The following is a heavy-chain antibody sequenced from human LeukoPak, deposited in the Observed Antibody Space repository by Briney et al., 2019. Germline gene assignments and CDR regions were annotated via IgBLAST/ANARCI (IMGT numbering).Heavy chain of an antibody. CDR1: GGSISSHY. J-gene: IGHJ4*02. CDR3: ATGSSSWYQAN. D-gene: IGHD6-13*01. CDR2: IYHSGST. V-gene: IGHV4-59*11. Sequence: SETLSLTCNVTGGSISSHYWSWIRQPPGKGLEWIGYIYHSGSTNYNASLKSRVTISVDTSKNQFSLKLSSVTAADTAVYYCATGSSSWYQANWGQGTLATVSS.